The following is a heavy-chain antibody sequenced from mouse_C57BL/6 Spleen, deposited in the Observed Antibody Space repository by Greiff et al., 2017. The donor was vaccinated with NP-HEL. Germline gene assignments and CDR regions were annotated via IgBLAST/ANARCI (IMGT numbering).Heavy chain of an antibody. D-gene: IGHD2-4*01. CDR2: IYPGDGDT. CDR3: ARSDYVFAY. V-gene: IGHV1-82*01. Sequence: QVQLKQSGPELVKPGASVKISCKASGYAFSSSWMNWVKQRPGKGLEWIGRIYPGDGDTNYNGKFKGKATLTADKSSSTAYMQLSSLTSEDSAVYFCARSDYVFAYWGQGTLVTVSA. J-gene: IGHJ3*01. CDR1: GYAFSSSW.